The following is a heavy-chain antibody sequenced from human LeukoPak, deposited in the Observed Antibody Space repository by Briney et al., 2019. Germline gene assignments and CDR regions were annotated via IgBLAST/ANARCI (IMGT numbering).Heavy chain of an antibody. V-gene: IGHV3-15*01. J-gene: IGHJ4*02. CDR1: GLTFSNAW. CDR2: IKSKTDGGTT. Sequence: GGSLRLSCAASGLTFSNAWMSWVRQAPGKGLEWVGRIKSKTDGGTTDYAAPVRGRFTISRDDSKNTLYLQMNSLKTEDTAVYYCTTPPTLRYDIPLTDYWGQGTLVTVSS. D-gene: IGHD3-9*01. CDR3: TTPPTLRYDIPLTDY.